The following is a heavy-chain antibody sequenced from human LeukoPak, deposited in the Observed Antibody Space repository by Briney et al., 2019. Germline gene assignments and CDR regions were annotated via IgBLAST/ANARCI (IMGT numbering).Heavy chain of an antibody. CDR2: IKEDGREK. Sequence: GGSLRLSCATSGFTFSSSWMSWVRQAPGKGLECVANIKEDGREKYYVDSVKGRFTISRDNAKNSLYLQMNSLRVEDTAVYYCACRPRSDNYYAVLDYWGQGTQVTVSS. D-gene: IGHD3-22*01. CDR1: GFTFSSSW. V-gene: IGHV3-7*01. CDR3: ACRPRSDNYYAVLDY. J-gene: IGHJ4*02.